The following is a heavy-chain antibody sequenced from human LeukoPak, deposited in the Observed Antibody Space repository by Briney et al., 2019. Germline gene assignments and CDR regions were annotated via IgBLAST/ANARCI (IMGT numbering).Heavy chain of an antibody. V-gene: IGHV1-2*02. J-gene: IGHJ5*02. CDR1: GYTFTGYY. Sequence: GASVKVSCKASGYTFTGYYMHWVRQAPGQGLEWMGWINPNSGGTNYAQKFQGRVTMTRDTSISTAYMELSRLRSDDTAVYYCAKNHITMVRGVNEYWFDPWGQGTLVTVSS. CDR2: INPNSGGT. D-gene: IGHD3-10*01. CDR3: AKNHITMVRGVNEYWFDP.